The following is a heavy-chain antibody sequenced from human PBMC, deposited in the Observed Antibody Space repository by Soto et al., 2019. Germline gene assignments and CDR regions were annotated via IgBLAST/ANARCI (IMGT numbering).Heavy chain of an antibody. V-gene: IGHV3-30-3*01. J-gene: IGHJ4*02. CDR3: ARDSLTYYYGSGPDY. CDR2: ISYDGSNK. CDR1: GFTFSSYA. Sequence: QVQLVESGGGVVQPGRSLRLSCAASGFTFSSYAMHWVRQAPGKGLEWVAVISYDGSNKYYADSVKGRFTISRDNSKNTLYLQMNSLRAEDTAVYYCARDSLTYYYGSGPDYWGQGTLVTVSS. D-gene: IGHD3-10*01.